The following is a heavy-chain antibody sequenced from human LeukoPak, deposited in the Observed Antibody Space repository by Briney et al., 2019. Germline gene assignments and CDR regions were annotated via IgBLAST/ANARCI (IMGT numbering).Heavy chain of an antibody. Sequence: GGSLRLSCAASGFTFSSYAMSWVRQAPGKGLEWVSVIYSGGSTYYADSVKGRFTISRDNSKNTPYLQMNSLRAEDTAVYYCARGIAAAGDAFDIWGQGTMVTVSS. J-gene: IGHJ3*02. CDR3: ARGIAAAGDAFDI. D-gene: IGHD6-13*01. CDR2: IYSGGST. V-gene: IGHV3-53*01. CDR1: GFTFSSYA.